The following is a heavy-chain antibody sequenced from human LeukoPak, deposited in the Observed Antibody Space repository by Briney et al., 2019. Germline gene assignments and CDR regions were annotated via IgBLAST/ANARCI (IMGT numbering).Heavy chain of an antibody. D-gene: IGHD5-12*01. V-gene: IGHV1-24*01. CDR3: ATSPIVATIISFDC. CDR2: FDPEDGET. J-gene: IGHJ4*02. CDR1: GYTLTELS. Sequence: ASVKVSCKVSGYTLTELSMHWVRQAPGKGLEWMGGFDPEDGETIYAQKFQGRVTMTEDTSTDTAYMELSSLRSEDTAVYYCATSPIVATIISFDCWGQGTLVTVSS.